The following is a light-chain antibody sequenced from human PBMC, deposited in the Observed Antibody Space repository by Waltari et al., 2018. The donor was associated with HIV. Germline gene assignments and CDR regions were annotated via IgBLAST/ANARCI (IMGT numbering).Light chain of an antibody. Sequence: QSVLPQPPSVSGAPGQRVTIPRTGSSSNIGARNDAHWYQQQPGTAPKLLIYGNTKRPSGVPDRFSGSKSGTAASLAITGLRAEDEADYFCQSFDNGLSGVFGGGTKLTVL. CDR3: QSFDNGLSGV. J-gene: IGLJ2*01. CDR2: GNT. V-gene: IGLV1-40*01. CDR1: SSNIGARND.